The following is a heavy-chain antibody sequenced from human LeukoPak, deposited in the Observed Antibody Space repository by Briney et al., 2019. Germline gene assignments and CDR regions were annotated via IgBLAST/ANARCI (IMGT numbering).Heavy chain of an antibody. D-gene: IGHD6-19*01. CDR1: GFTFSSYA. CDR2: INQDGSEK. V-gene: IGHV3-7*01. CDR3: AGDSGSSGWYGY. Sequence: PGGSLRLSCAASGFTFSSYAMSWVRQAPGKGREGVANINQDGSEKYYVDSVKGRFTISRDNAKNSLYLQMNSLRAEDTAVYYCAGDSGSSGWYGYWGQGTLVTVSS. J-gene: IGHJ4*02.